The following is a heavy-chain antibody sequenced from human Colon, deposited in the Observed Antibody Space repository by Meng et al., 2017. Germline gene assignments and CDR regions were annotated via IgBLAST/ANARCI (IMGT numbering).Heavy chain of an antibody. V-gene: IGHV3-23*01. CDR2: ISGSGDST. Sequence: GESLKISCVGSGFIFNNYGMNWVRQAPGKGLEGVSDISGSGDSTYYADSVKGRFTISRDNSRNTLYLQMNSLRVEDTAMYYCAKRRRDGYNSEFDSWGQGIVVTVSS. J-gene: IGHJ4*02. CDR1: GFIFNNYG. D-gene: IGHD5-24*01. CDR3: AKRRRDGYNSEFDS.